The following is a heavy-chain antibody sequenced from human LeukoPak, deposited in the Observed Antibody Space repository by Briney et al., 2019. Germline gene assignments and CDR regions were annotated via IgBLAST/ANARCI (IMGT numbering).Heavy chain of an antibody. CDR1: GFTFSNYW. Sequence: GGSLRLSCAASGFTFSNYWMHWVRQAPGKGLVWVSRINSDGSSTSYADSVKGRFTISRDNAKNTLFLQMDSLRAEDTAMYYCARDYGRSRDYGMDVWGQGTTVTVSS. D-gene: IGHD3-10*01. J-gene: IGHJ6*02. CDR3: ARDYGRSRDYGMDV. V-gene: IGHV3-74*01. CDR2: INSDGSST.